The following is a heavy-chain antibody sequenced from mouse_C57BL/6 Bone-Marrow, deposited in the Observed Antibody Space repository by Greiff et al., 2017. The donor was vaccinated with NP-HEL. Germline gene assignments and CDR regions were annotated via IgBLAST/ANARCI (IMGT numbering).Heavy chain of an antibody. J-gene: IGHJ4*01. V-gene: IGHV1-19*01. CDR3: AREGTMITTSSYYAMDY. Sequence: VQLQQSGPVLVKPGASVKMSCKASGYTFTDYYMNWVKQSHGKSLEWIGVINPYNCGTSYNQKFKGKATLTVDKSSSTAYMELNSLTSEDSAVYYCAREGTMITTSSYYAMDYWGQGTSVTVSS. CDR2: INPYNCGT. D-gene: IGHD2-4*01. CDR1: GYTFTDYY.